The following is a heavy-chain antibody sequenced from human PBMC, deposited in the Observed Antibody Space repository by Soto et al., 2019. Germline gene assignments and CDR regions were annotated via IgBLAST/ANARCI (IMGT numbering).Heavy chain of an antibody. CDR3: ARGGTVPAVRVYYYYGMDV. CDR2: TSSSSSYI. CDR1: GFTFSSYS. J-gene: IGHJ6*02. Sequence: GGSLRLSCAASGFTFSSYSMNWVRQAPGKGLEWVSSTSSSSSYIYYADSVKGRFTISRDNAKNSLYLQMNSLRAEDTAVYYCARGGTVPAVRVYYYYGMDVWGQGTTVTVSS. D-gene: IGHD4-4*01. V-gene: IGHV3-21*01.